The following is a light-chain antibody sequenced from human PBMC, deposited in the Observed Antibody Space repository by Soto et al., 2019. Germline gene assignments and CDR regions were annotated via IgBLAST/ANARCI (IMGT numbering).Light chain of an antibody. CDR1: QSVANNY. V-gene: IGKV3D-20*02. J-gene: IGKJ5*01. CDR3: QQRSNWPT. Sequence: ESVLTQSPGTLSLSPGERATLSCRASQSVANNYLAWYQQKPGQAPRFLMYDASSRATGIPDRFSGSGSGTDSTLTISSLEPEDFAVYYCQQRSNWPTFG. CDR2: DAS.